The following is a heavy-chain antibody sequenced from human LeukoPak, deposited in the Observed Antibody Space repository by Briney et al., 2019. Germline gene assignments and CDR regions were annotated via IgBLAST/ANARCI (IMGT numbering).Heavy chain of an antibody. J-gene: IGHJ4*02. D-gene: IGHD2-21*02. CDR3: ARGWGVVVTDRTVNY. Sequence: ASVRDSCKPSGYTFTDDYMHWVGQAPGQGREWRGWIIPISGVTNYAQKFQSSVSMTRDTSVSTAYMELSRLRSDDAAVYYCARGWGVVVTDRTVNYWGQGTLVTVSS. CDR2: IIPISGVT. V-gene: IGHV1-2*02. CDR1: GYTFTDDY.